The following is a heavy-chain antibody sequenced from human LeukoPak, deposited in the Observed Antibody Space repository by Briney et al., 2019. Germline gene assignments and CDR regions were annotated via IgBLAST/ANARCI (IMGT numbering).Heavy chain of an antibody. Sequence: SETLSLSCTVPGGSISRYYWSWIRQPPGEGLEWVGYIYYSGSTNYNPSLKSRVSISVDTSKNQFSLKLSSVTAADTAVYYCARAGDGSGGYYPLDYWGQGTLVTVSS. CDR3: ARAGDGSGGYYPLDY. V-gene: IGHV4-59*01. CDR2: IYYSGST. D-gene: IGHD3-10*01. J-gene: IGHJ4*02. CDR1: GGSISRYY.